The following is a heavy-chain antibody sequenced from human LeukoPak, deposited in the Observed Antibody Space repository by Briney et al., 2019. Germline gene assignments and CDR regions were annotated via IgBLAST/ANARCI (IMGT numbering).Heavy chain of an antibody. CDR3: AKNRYSSDYPRDFDY. Sequence: PGGPLRLSCAASRFTFCSYGMHWVRQTPGKGLGWVAFIRHDGGYQQYADSVKGRFTVSRDNSKDTVYLQMNRPRTEDTAVYYGAKNRYSSDYPRDFDYWGQGALVSVSS. CDR1: RFTFCSYG. J-gene: IGHJ4*02. V-gene: IGHV3-30*02. D-gene: IGHD3-22*01. CDR2: IRHDGGYQ.